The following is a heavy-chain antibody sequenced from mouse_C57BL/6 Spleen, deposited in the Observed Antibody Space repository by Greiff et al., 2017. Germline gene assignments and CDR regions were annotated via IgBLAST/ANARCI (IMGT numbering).Heavy chain of an antibody. D-gene: IGHD4-1*01. J-gene: IGHJ1*03. CDR2: IRSKSNNYAT. CDR3: VRPGTGKGYFDV. Sequence: EVNLVESGGGLVQPKGSLKLSCAASGFSFNTYAMNWVRQAPGKGLEWVARIRSKSNNYATYYADSVKDRFTISRDDSESMLYLQMNNLKTEDTAMYYCVRPGTGKGYFDVWGTGTTVTVSS. V-gene: IGHV10-1*01. CDR1: GFSFNTYA.